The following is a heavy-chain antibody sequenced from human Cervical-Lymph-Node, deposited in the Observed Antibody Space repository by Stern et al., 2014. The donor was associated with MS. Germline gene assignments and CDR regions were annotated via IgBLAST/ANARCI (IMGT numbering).Heavy chain of an antibody. Sequence: VQLEESGAEVKKPGSSVRVSCKASGDTFSIYAFNWVRQAPGQGLEWMGGILPMFGTPNYAQKFLGRVTIIADESTSTMYLELSTLNSEDTAVYYCARARSSFDRSTHFDYWGQGTQVTVSS. CDR3: ARARSSFDRSTHFDY. J-gene: IGHJ4*02. V-gene: IGHV1-69*01. CDR2: ILPMFGTP. D-gene: IGHD2-2*01. CDR1: GDTFSIYA.